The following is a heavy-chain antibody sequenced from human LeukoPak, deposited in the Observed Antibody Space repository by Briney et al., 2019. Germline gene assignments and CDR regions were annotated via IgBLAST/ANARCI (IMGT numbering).Heavy chain of an antibody. V-gene: IGHV4-4*02. CDR3: ARSSVRGCSGYGPMNY. CDR1: GGSISSSNW. CDR2: IYHSGST. D-gene: IGHD5-12*01. Sequence: SETLSLTCAVSGGSISSSNWWSWVRQPPGKGLEWIGEIYHSGSTNYNPSLKSRVTISVDKSKNQFSLKLSSVTAADTAVYYCARSSVRGCSGYGPMNYWGQGTLVTVSS. J-gene: IGHJ4*02.